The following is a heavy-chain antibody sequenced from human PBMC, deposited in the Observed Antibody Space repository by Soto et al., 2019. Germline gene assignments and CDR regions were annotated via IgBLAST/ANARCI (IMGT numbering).Heavy chain of an antibody. CDR1: GGTFSSYT. V-gene: IGHV1-69*02. Sequence: QVQLVQSGAEVKKPGSSVKVSCKASGGTFSSYTISWVRQAPGHGLEWMGRIIPILGIAHYAQKLQGRVKITADKSRSTAYRELSSLRSEDTAVYYCASISPEYYFDYWGQGTLVTVSS. J-gene: IGHJ4*02. CDR3: ASISPEYYFDY. D-gene: IGHD2-21*01. CDR2: IIPILGIA.